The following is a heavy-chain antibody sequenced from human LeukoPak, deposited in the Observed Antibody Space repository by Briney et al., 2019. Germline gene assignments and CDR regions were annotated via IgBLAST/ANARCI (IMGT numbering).Heavy chain of an antibody. CDR1: GYSFNSHH. CDR2: KFSHDGTT. J-gene: IGHJ6*02. Sequence: GASVKVSCKTSGYSFNSHHVHWVRQAPGEGLEWMGVKFSHDGTTSYTQNFQGGLTMTRDTSTSTVYMELSSLRSEDTAVYYCARDSGNFHYDMDVWGQGTTVIVSS. D-gene: IGHD3-10*01. V-gene: IGHV1-46*02. CDR3: ARDSGNFHYDMDV.